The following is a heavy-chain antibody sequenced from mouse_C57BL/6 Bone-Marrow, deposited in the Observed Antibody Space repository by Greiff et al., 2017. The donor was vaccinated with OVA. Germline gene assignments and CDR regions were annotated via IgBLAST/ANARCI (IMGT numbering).Heavy chain of an antibody. CDR3: AKRGYDYDKWYFDV. CDR2: RWRGGST. CDR1: GFSLTSYG. J-gene: IGHJ1*03. V-gene: IGHV2-5*01. Sequence: QVQLQQSGPGLVQPSQSLSITCTVSGFSLTSYGVHWVRQSPGKGLEWLGVRWRGGSTDYNAAFMSRLSITKDNSKSQVFFKMNSLQADDTAIYYCAKRGYDYDKWYFDVWGTGTTVTVSS. D-gene: IGHD2-4*01.